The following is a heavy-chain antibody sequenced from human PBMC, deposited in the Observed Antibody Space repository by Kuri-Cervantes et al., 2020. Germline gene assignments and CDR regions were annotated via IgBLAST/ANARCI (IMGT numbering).Heavy chain of an antibody. D-gene: IGHD3-9*01. V-gene: IGHV3-7*01. CDR1: GFTFSSYW. CDR2: IKHDGSEK. Sequence: LSLTCAASGFTFSSYWMSWVRQAPGKGPEWVANIKHDGSEKYYVDSVKGRFTISRDNAKNSLDLQMNSLRAEDTAVYYCASQNKLRYFANWGQGTLVTVSS. J-gene: IGHJ4*02. CDR3: ASQNKLRYFAN.